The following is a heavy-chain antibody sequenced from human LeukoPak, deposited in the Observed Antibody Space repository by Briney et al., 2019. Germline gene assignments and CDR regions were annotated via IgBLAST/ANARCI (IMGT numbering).Heavy chain of an antibody. D-gene: IGHD6-13*01. Sequence: PSETLSLTCAVYGGSFSGYYWSWIRQPPGKGLEWIGEINHSGSTNYNPSLKSRVTISVDTSTNQFSLKLSSVTAADTAVYYCARGRRLLAAAGVKEFDYWGQGTLVTVSS. CDR2: INHSGST. CDR3: ARGRRLLAAAGVKEFDY. V-gene: IGHV4-34*01. CDR1: GGSFSGYY. J-gene: IGHJ4*02.